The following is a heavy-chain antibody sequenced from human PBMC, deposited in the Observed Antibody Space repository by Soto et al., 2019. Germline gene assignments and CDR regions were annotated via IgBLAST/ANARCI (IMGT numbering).Heavy chain of an antibody. J-gene: IGHJ4*02. Sequence: EVQVLESGGGLVQPGGSLTLTCAASGFSFSNHPMTWVRQAPGKGLEWVSVISGAGGVSYYADSVKGRFTISRDNSKNTMYLEMSSLRVEDTDVYYCAQVAAAGTKSGIDYWGQGTLVTVSS. D-gene: IGHD6-13*01. CDR2: ISGAGGVS. CDR3: AQVAAAGTKSGIDY. CDR1: GFSFSNHP. V-gene: IGHV3-23*01.